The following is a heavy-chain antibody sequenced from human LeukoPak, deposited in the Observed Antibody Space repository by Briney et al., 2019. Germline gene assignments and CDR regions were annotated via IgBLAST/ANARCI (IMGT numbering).Heavy chain of an antibody. CDR2: INPSGGST. J-gene: IGHJ5*02. D-gene: IGHD2-2*02. CDR1: GYTFTSYY. V-gene: IGHV1-46*01. CDR3: ARDGTVVVPAAISTYNWFDP. Sequence: GASVKVSCKASGYTFTSYYMHWVRQAPGQGLEWMGIINPSGGSTSYAQKFQGRVTMTRDTFTSTVYMELSSLRSEDTAVYYCARDGTVVVPAAISTYNWFDPWGQGTLVTVSS.